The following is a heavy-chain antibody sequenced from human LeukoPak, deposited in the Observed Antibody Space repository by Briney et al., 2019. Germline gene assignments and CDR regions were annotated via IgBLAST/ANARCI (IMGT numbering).Heavy chain of an antibody. J-gene: IGHJ3*02. D-gene: IGHD3-22*01. CDR3: ARDQTSRYYDSSGYYAFDI. Sequence: ASVKVSCKASGGTFSSYAISWVRQAPGQGLEWMGGIIPIFGTANYAQKFQGRVTITADESTSTAYMVLSSLRSEDTAVYYCARDQTSRYYDSSGYYAFDIWGQGTMVTVSS. CDR1: GGTFSSYA. V-gene: IGHV1-69*13. CDR2: IIPIFGTA.